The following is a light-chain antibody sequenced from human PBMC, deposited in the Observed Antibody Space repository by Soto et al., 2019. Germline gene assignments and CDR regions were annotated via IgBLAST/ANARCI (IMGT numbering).Light chain of an antibody. CDR2: DND. V-gene: IGLV1-47*02. CDR3: AAWDDSLSGRYV. CDR1: SSNIGSNF. J-gene: IGLJ1*01. Sequence: QSVLTQPPSASGPPGQRVTISCSGGSSNIGSNFVYWYQQLPGTAPKLLIYDNDQRLSGVPDRISGSKSGTSASLAISGLRSEDEADYYCAAWDDSLSGRYVFGTGTKLTVL.